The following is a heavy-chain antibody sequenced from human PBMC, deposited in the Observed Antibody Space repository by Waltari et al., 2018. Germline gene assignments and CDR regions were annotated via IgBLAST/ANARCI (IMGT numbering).Heavy chain of an antibody. CDR2: INTDGSGT. V-gene: IGHV3-74*01. J-gene: IGHJ4*02. CDR1: GFTFSSYW. Sequence: EVQLVESGGGLVQPGVSLRLSCAASGFTFSSYWMHWVRQAPGKGLVWVSLINTDGSGTRYADSVKGRFTISRDNAKNTLYLQMNSLRAEDTAVYYCARGEVGTTGYWGQGTLVTVSS. CDR3: ARGEVGTTGY. D-gene: IGHD1-26*01.